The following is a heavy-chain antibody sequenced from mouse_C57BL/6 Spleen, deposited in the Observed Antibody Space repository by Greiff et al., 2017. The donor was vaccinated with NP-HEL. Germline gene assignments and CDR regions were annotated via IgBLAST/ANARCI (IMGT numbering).Heavy chain of an antibody. CDR1: GYTFTSYW. Sequence: VQLQQPGAELVMPGASVKLSCKASGYTFTSYWMHWVKQRPGQGLEWIGEIDPSDSYTNYNQKFKGKSTLTVDKSSSTAYMQLSSLTSEDSAVYYCARWRDYDPAMDYWGKGTSVTVSS. CDR2: IDPSDSYT. J-gene: IGHJ4*01. CDR3: ARWRDYDPAMDY. D-gene: IGHD2-4*01. V-gene: IGHV1-69*01.